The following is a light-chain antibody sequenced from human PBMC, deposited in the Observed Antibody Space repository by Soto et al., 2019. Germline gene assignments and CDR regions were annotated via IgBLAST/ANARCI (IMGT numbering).Light chain of an antibody. Sequence: QSVLTQPPSVSGAPGQRVTISCTGSSSNIGAGYDVQWYQQVPGTAPKLLISANSNRPSGVPDRFSGSKSDTSASLAITGIQAEDEADYYCQSYDRSLSGWLFGGGTKLTVL. CDR1: SSNIGAGYD. CDR2: ANS. CDR3: QSYDRSLSGWL. J-gene: IGLJ3*02. V-gene: IGLV1-40*01.